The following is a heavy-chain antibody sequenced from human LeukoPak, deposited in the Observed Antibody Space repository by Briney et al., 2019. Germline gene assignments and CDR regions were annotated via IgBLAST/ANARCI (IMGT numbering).Heavy chain of an antibody. CDR2: IIPIFGTA. V-gene: IGHV1-69*13. Sequence: GASVKVSCKASGYTFTGYYMHWVRQAPGQGLEWMGGIIPIFGTANYAQKFQGRVTITADESTSTAYMELSSLRSEDTAVYYCARSQFWYSSSWYDDYWGQGTLVTVSS. CDR3: ARSQFWYSSSWYDDY. J-gene: IGHJ4*02. CDR1: GYTFTGYY. D-gene: IGHD6-13*01.